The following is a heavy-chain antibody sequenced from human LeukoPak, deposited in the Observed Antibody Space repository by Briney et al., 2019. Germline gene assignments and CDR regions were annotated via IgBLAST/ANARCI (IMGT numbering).Heavy chain of an antibody. V-gene: IGHV1-46*01. J-gene: IGHJ4*02. CDR3: ARDESIAALEY. D-gene: IGHD6-6*01. CDR2: INPSGGST. CDR1: GYTFTSYG. Sequence: ASVKVSCKASGYTFTSYGISWVRQAPGQGLEWMGKINPSGGSTSYAQKFQGRVTMTRDTSTSTVYMEVSSLRFGDTAVYYCARDESIAALEYWGQGTLVTVSS.